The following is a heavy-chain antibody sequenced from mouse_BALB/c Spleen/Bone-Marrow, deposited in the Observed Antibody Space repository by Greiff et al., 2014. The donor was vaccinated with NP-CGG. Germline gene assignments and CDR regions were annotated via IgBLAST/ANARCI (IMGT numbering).Heavy chain of an antibody. CDR1: RFSLTSYG. CDR2: IWAGGST. D-gene: IGHD2-3*01. J-gene: IGHJ1*01. Sequence: VQLQQSGPGLVAPSQSLSITCTGSRFSLTSYGVHWARQPPGKGLEWLGVIWAGGSTNYNSALMSRLSISKDNSKSQVFLKMNSLQTDDTAMYYCARVYLWYFDVWGAGTTVTVSS. V-gene: IGHV2-9*02. CDR3: ARVYLWYFDV.